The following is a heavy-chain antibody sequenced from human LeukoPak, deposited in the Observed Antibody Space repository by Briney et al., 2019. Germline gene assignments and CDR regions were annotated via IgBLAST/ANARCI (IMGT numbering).Heavy chain of an antibody. V-gene: IGHV4-39*07. CDR2: IYYSGST. CDR1: GGSISSSSYY. D-gene: IGHD3-22*01. Sequence: SETLSLTCTVSGGSISSSSYYWGWIRRPPGKGLEWIGSIYYSGSTYYNPSLKSRGTISVDTSKNQFSLKLSSVTAADTAVYFCARARNYYDSSDYYYEGDAFDIWGQGTMVTVSS. J-gene: IGHJ3*02. CDR3: ARARNYYDSSDYYYEGDAFDI.